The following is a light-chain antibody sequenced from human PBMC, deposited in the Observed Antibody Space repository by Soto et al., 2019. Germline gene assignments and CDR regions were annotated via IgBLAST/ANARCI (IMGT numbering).Light chain of an antibody. J-gene: IGLJ3*02. CDR1: SSDVGSYNL. V-gene: IGLV2-23*02. CDR3: CSHAGSRTWV. CDR2: EVS. Sequence: QSVLTQPASVSGSPGQSITISCTGTSSDVGSYNLVSWYQQHPGKAPKLMIYEVSKRPSGVSNRFSGSKSGNTASLTISGLEAEDEADYYCCSHAGSRTWVFGGGTKLTVL.